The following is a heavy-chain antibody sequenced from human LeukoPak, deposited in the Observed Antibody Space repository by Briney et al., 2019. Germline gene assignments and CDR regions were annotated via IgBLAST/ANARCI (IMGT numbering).Heavy chain of an antibody. D-gene: IGHD1-26*01. Sequence: PGGSLRLSCAASGFTFSSYGMHWARQAPGKGREWVAVIWDDGSSKYYGDSVKGRFTISRDNSKNTLYLQMNSLRAADAAVYYCANPTRGSGSFLIDFWGQGTLVSISS. J-gene: IGHJ4*02. CDR2: IWDDGSSK. CDR3: ANPTRGSGSFLIDF. CDR1: GFTFSSYG. V-gene: IGHV3-33*06.